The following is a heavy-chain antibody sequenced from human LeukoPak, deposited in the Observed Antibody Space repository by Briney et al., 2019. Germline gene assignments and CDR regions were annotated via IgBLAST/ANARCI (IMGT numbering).Heavy chain of an antibody. J-gene: IGHJ4*02. D-gene: IGHD3-16*01. Sequence: GGSLRLSCAASGFTFSSYAMSWVRQAPGKGLEWVSGISGTGATTSYSDSVKGRFTISRDNSKSTLYLQMNSLRAEDTAVYYCANRLIGQYYFDYWGQGTLVTVSS. CDR3: ANRLIGQYYFDY. CDR2: ISGTGATT. CDR1: GFTFSSYA. V-gene: IGHV3-23*01.